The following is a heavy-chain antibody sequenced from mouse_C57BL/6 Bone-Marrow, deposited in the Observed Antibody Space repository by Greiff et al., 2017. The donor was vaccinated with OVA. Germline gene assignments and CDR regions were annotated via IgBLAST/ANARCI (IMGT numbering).Heavy chain of an antibody. J-gene: IGHJ1*03. D-gene: IGHD1-1*01. V-gene: IGHV7-3*01. CDR2: IRNKANGFTT. Sequence: DVMLVESGGGLVQPGGSLSLSCAASGFTFTDYYMSWVRQPPGKALEWLGFIRNKANGFTTEYSASVKGRFTISRAPSQSILYLQINALRAEVSATYYCASWRDYYGSSGYFDVWGTGTTVTVSS. CDR3: ASWRDYYGSSGYFDV. CDR1: GFTFTDYY.